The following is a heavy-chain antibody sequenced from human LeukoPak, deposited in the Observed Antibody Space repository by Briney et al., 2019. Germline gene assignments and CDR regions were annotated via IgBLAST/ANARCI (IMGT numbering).Heavy chain of an antibody. CDR2: ISAYNGNT. CDR1: GYTFTSYG. J-gene: IGHJ6*03. CDR3: ARVNAQAVIRYFDWLSKYYYYYMDV. Sequence: GASLKVSCKASGYTFTSYGISWVRQAPGQGLEWMGWISAYNGNTNYAQKLQGRVTMTTDTSTSTAYMELRSLRSDDTAVYYCARVNAQAVIRYFDWLSKYYYYYMDVWGKGTTVTISS. D-gene: IGHD3-9*01. V-gene: IGHV1-18*01.